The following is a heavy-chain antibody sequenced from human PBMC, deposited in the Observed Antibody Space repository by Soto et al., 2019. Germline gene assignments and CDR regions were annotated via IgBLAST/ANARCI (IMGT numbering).Heavy chain of an antibody. CDR2: IYYSGST. D-gene: IGHD3-9*01. CDR3: ARTSYDILTGSNWFDP. V-gene: IGHV4-31*03. J-gene: IGHJ5*02. Sequence: SETLSLTCTVSGGSISSGGYYWSWIRQHPGKGLEWIGYIYYSGSTYYNPSLKSRVTISVDTSKNQFSLKLSSVTAADTAVYYCARTSYDILTGSNWFDPWGQGTLVTVSS. CDR1: GGSISSGGYY.